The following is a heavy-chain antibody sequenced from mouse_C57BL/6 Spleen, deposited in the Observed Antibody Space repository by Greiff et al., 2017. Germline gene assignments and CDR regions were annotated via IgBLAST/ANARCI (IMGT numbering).Heavy chain of an antibody. V-gene: IGHV1-69*01. CDR2: IDPSDSYT. Sequence: QVQLQQPGAELVMPGASVKLSCKASGYTFTSYWMHWVKQRPGQGLEWIGEIDPSDSYTNYNQKFKGKSTLTVDKSSSTAYMQLSSLTSEDSAVYYRAKGDYDEGWYFDVWGTGTTVTVSS. CDR3: AKGDYDEGWYFDV. J-gene: IGHJ1*03. CDR1: GYTFTSYW. D-gene: IGHD2-4*01.